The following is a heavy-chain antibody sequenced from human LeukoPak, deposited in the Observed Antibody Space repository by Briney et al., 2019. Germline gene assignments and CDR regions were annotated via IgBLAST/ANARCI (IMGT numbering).Heavy chain of an antibody. CDR2: FDPEDGET. Sequence: ASVKVSCKVSGYTLTELSMHLVRQAPGKGLEWMGGFDPEDGETIYAQKFQGRVTMTEDTSTDTAYMELSSLRSEDTAVYYCATHTGIAAAGDFDYWGQGTLVTVSS. CDR1: GYTLTELS. V-gene: IGHV1-24*01. CDR3: ATHTGIAAAGDFDY. J-gene: IGHJ4*02. D-gene: IGHD6-13*01.